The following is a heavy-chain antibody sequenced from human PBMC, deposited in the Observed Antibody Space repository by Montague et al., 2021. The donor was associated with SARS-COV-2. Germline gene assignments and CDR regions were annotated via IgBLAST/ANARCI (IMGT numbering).Heavy chain of an antibody. CDR3: ARQDTRGWLTFDY. V-gene: IGHV6-1*01. CDR1: GDSVSSSTVA. CDR2: TYFRSSFYN. J-gene: IGHJ4*02. D-gene: IGHD6-19*01. Sequence: CAISGDSVSSSTVAWNWLRQSPSRGLEWLGRTYFRSSFYNDYALSVKSRLNIQPDSAKNQFSLQLTSVTLEDTAIYYCARQDTRGWLTFDYWGQGILVTVSS.